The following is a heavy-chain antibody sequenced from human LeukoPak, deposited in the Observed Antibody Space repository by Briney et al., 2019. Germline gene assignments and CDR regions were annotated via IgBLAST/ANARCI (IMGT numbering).Heavy chain of an antibody. D-gene: IGHD4-17*01. CDR2: LYYSGST. J-gene: IGHJ4*02. V-gene: IGHV4-59*01. CDR1: GGSISSYY. Sequence: PSETLSLTCTVSGGSISSYYWSWIRQPPGKGLEWIGYLYYSGSTNYNPSLKSRVTISVDTSKNQFSLKLSSVTAADTAVYYCARDLYGDHSYFDYWGQGTLVTVSS. CDR3: ARDLYGDHSYFDY.